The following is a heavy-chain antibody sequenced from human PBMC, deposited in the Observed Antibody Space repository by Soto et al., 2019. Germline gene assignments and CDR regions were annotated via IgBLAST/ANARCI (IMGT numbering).Heavy chain of an antibody. D-gene: IGHD3-3*01. CDR3: AKATYYDFWSGEFDY. CDR1: GFTFRSYA. V-gene: IGHV3-23*01. CDR2: ISGSGGST. J-gene: IGHJ4*02. Sequence: EVQLLESGGGLVQPGGSLRLSCAASGFTFRSYAMSWVRQAPGKGLEWVSAISGSGGSTYYADSVKGRFTISRDNSRNTRYLQMNSLRGEDTAVYYCAKATYYDFWSGEFDYWGQGTLVTVSS.